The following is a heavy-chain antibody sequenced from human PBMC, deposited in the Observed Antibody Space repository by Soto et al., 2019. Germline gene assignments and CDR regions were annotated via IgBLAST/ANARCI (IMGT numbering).Heavy chain of an antibody. CDR3: ARADYYDSSGFYYDC. J-gene: IGHJ4*02. D-gene: IGHD3-22*01. V-gene: IGHV1-46*01. CDR2: INPSGGST. CDR1: GYIFTNHY. Sequence: QVQLVQSGAEVKKPGASVKVSCKASGYIFTNHYIHWVRQAPGQGLEWMGIINPSGGSTNYLQKFQGRITMTRDTSTSTVYMELSSLRSEDTAVYFCARADYYDSSGFYYDCCGQGSLVTVSS.